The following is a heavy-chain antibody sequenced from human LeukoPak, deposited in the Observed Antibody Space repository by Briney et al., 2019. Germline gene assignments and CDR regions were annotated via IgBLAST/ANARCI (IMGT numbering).Heavy chain of an antibody. J-gene: IGHJ5*02. CDR2: ISAYNGNT. V-gene: IGHV1-18*01. D-gene: IGHD3-3*01. CDR3: ARGDYDFWSGYYTSWFDP. Sequence: ASVKVSCKASGYTFINYGISWVRQAPGQGLEWMGWISAYNGNTNSAQKLQGRVTVTTDTSTSTAYMELSSLRSEDTAVYYCARGDYDFWSGYYTSWFDPWGQGTLVTVSS. CDR1: GYTFINYG.